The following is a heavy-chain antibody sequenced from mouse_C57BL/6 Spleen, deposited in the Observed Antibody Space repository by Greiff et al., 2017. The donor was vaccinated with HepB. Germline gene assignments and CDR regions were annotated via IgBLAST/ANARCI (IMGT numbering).Heavy chain of an antibody. CDR2: IHPNSGST. Sequence: QVQLQQPGAELVKPGASVKLSCKASGYTFTSYWMHWVKQRPGQGLEWIGMIHPNSGSTNYNEKFKSKATLTVDKFSSTAYMQLSSLTSEDSAVYYCARERVYSNYQAWFAYWGQGTLVTVSA. CDR1: GYTFTSYW. J-gene: IGHJ3*01. V-gene: IGHV1-64*01. CDR3: ARERVYSNYQAWFAY. D-gene: IGHD2-5*01.